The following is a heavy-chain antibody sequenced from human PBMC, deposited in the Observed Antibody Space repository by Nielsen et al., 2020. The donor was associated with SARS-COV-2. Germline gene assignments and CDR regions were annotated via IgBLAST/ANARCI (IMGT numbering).Heavy chain of an antibody. D-gene: IGHD3-16*02. J-gene: IGHJ3*02. CDR3: ARDRDDYVWGSYRLDAFDI. Sequence: GESLKISCAASGFTFSSYAMHWVRQAPGKGLEWVAVISYDGSNKYYADSVKGRFTISRDNSKNTLYLQMNSLRAEDTAVYYCARDRDDYVWGSYRLDAFDIWGQGTMVTVSS. V-gene: IGHV3-30-3*01. CDR1: GFTFSSYA. CDR2: ISYDGSNK.